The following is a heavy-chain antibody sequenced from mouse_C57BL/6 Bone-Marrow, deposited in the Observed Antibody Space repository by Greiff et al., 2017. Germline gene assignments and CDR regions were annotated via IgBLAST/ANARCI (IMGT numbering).Heavy chain of an antibody. CDR1: GFTFSSYG. CDR2: ISSGGSYT. D-gene: IGHD2-4*01. Sequence: VQLQQSGGDLVKPGGSLKLSCAASGFTFSSYGMSWVRQTPDKRLEWVATISSGGSYTYYPDSVKGRFTISRDNAKNTLYLQMSSLKSEDTAMYYCARHGGLRLGYAMDYWGQGTSVTVSS. V-gene: IGHV5-6*01. CDR3: ARHGGLRLGYAMDY. J-gene: IGHJ4*01.